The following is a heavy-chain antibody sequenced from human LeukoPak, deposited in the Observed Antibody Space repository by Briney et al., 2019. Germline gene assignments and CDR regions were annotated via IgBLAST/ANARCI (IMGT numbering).Heavy chain of an antibody. CDR3: VKDAYGDYGGIDY. Sequence: GGSLRLSCSASGFTFSGYATHWVRQAPGKGLEFVSAISSDGGSTYYADSVKGRVTISRDNSKNTLYLQMTSLRPEDTAVYYCVKDAYGDYGGIDYWGQGTLVTVSS. D-gene: IGHD4-17*01. CDR1: GFTFSGYA. V-gene: IGHV3-64D*06. CDR2: ISSDGGST. J-gene: IGHJ4*02.